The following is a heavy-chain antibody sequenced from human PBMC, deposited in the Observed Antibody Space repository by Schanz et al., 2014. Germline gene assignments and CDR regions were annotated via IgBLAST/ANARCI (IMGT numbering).Heavy chain of an antibody. V-gene: IGHV3-30*18. J-gene: IGHJ5*02. Sequence: MQLLESGGGLIQPGGSLRLSCAASGFTFSSYAMGWVRQARGKGLEWVALVSSDGNNSCYTDSVKGRFTISRDNSKNTGHLQMNRLRAEDTAVYYCAKQHSVRGVIYLNWFDAWGQGTLVTVSS. CDR3: AKQHSVRGVIYLNWFDA. D-gene: IGHD3-10*01. CDR1: GFTFSSYA. CDR2: VSSDGNNS.